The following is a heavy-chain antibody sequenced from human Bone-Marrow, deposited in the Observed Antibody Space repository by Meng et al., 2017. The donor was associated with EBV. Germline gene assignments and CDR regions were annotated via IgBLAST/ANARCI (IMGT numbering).Heavy chain of an antibody. D-gene: IGHD5-24*01. CDR1: GGSFSGYY. CDR3: ARVRSVATITLFDY. Sequence: LQAGGAGILMPSEALSLPCAVYGGSFSGYYWGWIRQPPGKGLEWIGEINHSGSTNYNPSLKSRVTISVDTSKNQFSLKLSPVTAADTAVYYCARVRSVATITLFDYWGQGTLVTVSS. CDR2: INHSGST. V-gene: IGHV4-34*01. J-gene: IGHJ4*02.